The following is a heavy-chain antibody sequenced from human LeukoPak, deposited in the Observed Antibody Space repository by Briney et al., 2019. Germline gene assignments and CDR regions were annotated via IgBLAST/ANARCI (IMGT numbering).Heavy chain of an antibody. Sequence: SETLSLTCTVAGASLNNYHWTWIRQPAGKGLEWIGRIYLSGLSTSGSTNYNPSLSSRVTMSLDTSKKQFFLNLTSVTAADTAVYYCTRGHFDSSGHNSYAPWGQGTLVTVSS. V-gene: IGHV4-4*07. J-gene: IGHJ5*02. CDR2: IYLSGLSTSGST. D-gene: IGHD3-22*01. CDR3: TRGHFDSSGHNSYAP. CDR1: GASLNNYH.